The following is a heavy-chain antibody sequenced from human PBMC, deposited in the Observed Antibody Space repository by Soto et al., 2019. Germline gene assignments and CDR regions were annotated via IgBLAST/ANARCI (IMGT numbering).Heavy chain of an antibody. D-gene: IGHD3-16*01. CDR1: GYTFTSYA. J-gene: IGHJ6*02. CDR3: ARSSGGSYGMDV. CDR2: INAGNGNT. V-gene: IGHV1-3*01. Sequence: RASVKVSCKASGYTFTSYAMHWVRQAPGQRLEWMGWINAGNGNTKYSQKFQGRVTITRDTSASTAYMELSSLRSEDTAAYYCARSSGGSYGMDVWGQGTTVTVSS.